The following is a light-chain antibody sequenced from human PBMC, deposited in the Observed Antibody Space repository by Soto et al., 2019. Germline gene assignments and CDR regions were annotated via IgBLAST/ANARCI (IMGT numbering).Light chain of an antibody. CDR2: DVS. Sequence: QSVLTQPRSVSGSPGQSVTISCTGTSSDVGGYNFVSWYQQHPGKVPKLMIHDVSQRPSGVPDRFSGSKSGNTASLTISGLQDEDEADYYCCSYAGSYALFGGGTKVTVL. CDR3: CSYAGSYAL. CDR1: SSDVGGYNF. J-gene: IGLJ2*01. V-gene: IGLV2-11*01.